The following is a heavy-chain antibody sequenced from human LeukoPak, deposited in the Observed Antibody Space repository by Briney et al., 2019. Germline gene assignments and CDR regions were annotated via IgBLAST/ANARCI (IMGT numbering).Heavy chain of an antibody. CDR2: ISGSGGST. D-gene: IGHD3-22*01. CDR3: AKDANSYYDSSGYDDY. V-gene: IGHV3-23*01. CDR1: GFTFSGYW. Sequence: GSLRLSCAASGFTFSGYWMSWVRQAPGKGLEWVSAISGSGGSTYYADSVKGRFTISRDNSKNTLYLQMNSLRAEDTAVYYCAKDANSYYDSSGYDDYWGQGTLVTVSS. J-gene: IGHJ4*02.